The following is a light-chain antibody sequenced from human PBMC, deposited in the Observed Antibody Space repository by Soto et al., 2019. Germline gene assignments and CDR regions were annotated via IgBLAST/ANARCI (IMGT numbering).Light chain of an antibody. CDR1: QSVSSY. J-gene: IGKJ4*01. CDR2: DAS. Sequence: EIVLTQSPATLSLSPGERATLSCRASQSVSSYLAWYQQKPGQAPRLLIYDASNRATGIPARFSGSGSGTAFTLTISSLEPDDFAVYYCQQRSNWPLTFGRGTKVEIK. V-gene: IGKV3-11*01. CDR3: QQRSNWPLT.